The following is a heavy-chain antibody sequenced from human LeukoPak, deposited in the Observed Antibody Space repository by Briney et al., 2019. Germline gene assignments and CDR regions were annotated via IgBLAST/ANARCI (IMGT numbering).Heavy chain of an antibody. CDR3: ARASYSYDINGWVPFDY. V-gene: IGHV4-61*02. Sequence: SETLSLTCTVSGGSISSGSYYWSWIRQPAGKGLEWIGRIYTSGSTNYNPSLKSRVTISVDTSKNQFSLKLSSVTAADTAVYYCARASYSYDINGWVPFDYWGQGTLVTVSS. D-gene: IGHD3-22*01. CDR2: IYTSGST. CDR1: GGSISSGSYY. J-gene: IGHJ4*02.